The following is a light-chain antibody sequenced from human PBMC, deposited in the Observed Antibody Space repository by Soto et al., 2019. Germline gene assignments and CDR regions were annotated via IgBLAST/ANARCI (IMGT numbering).Light chain of an antibody. Sequence: DVQMTQSPSTLSASVGDRVTITCRASQGISSYLAWYQQKPGKAPKLLIYAASTLQSGVPSRFSGSGSGTEFTLTISSLQPEDFATYYCQQLNSYPACGQGTRLEIK. CDR1: QGISSY. J-gene: IGKJ5*01. CDR2: AAS. CDR3: QQLNSYPA. V-gene: IGKV1-9*01.